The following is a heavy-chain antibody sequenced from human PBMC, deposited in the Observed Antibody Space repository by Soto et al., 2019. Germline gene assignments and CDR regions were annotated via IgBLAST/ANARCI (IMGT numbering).Heavy chain of an antibody. CDR2: ISHGGVST. CDR1: EFTFSNYA. CDR3: AKEYSDYGPPWFDP. D-gene: IGHD4-17*01. V-gene: IGHV3-23*01. Sequence: EVQLLESGGGLVQPGGSLRLSCAASEFTFSNYAMSWVRQAPGKGLEWVSTISHGGVSTYYADSVNGRFTISRDNSKNTLYLQMNSLRAEDTALYYCAKEYSDYGPPWFDPWGQGTLVTVSS. J-gene: IGHJ5*02.